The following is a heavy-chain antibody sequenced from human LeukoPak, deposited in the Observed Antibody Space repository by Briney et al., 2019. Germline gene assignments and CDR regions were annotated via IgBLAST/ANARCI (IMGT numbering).Heavy chain of an antibody. D-gene: IGHD6-13*01. Sequence: GGSLRLSCAASGFTFSSYAMHWVRQAPGKGLEWVAVISYDGSNKYYADSVKGRFTISRDNSKNTLYLQMNSLRAEDTAVYYCATAVASAGLFHYWGQGTLVTVSS. CDR1: GFTFSSYA. V-gene: IGHV3-30-3*01. CDR2: ISYDGSNK. CDR3: ATAVASAGLFHY. J-gene: IGHJ4*02.